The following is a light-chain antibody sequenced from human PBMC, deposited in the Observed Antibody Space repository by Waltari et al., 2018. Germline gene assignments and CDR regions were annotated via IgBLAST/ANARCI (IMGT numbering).Light chain of an antibody. CDR3: QQYGSSREFT. CDR2: GSS. J-gene: IGKJ3*01. V-gene: IGKV3-20*01. Sequence: EIVLTQSPGTLSLSPGERATLSCRASQSVNSRYLAWYQQKPGQAPRLLINGSSSRATGIPDRFSGSESGTYFTLTSSKLEPEDFAVYYCQQYGSSREFTFGPGTKVDIK. CDR1: QSVNSRY.